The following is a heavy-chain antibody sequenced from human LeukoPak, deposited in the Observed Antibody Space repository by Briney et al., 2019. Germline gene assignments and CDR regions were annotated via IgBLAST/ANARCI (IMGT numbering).Heavy chain of an antibody. J-gene: IGHJ4*02. CDR3: AREIISARGSFDS. Sequence: SETLSLTCTVSGGSISSSSYYWGWIRQPPGKGLEWIGSIYYSGSTNYNPSLKSRVSISVDTSKNQFSLKLSSVTAADTAVYYCAREIISARGSFDSWGQGTLVTVSS. CDR2: IYYSGST. CDR1: GGSISSSSYY. D-gene: IGHD3-16*01. V-gene: IGHV4-39*07.